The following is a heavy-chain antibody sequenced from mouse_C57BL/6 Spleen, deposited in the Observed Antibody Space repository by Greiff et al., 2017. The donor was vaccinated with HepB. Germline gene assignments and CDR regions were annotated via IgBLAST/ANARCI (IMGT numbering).Heavy chain of an antibody. CDR3: ARVGTAQARYFDV. CDR2: IYPGDGDT. D-gene: IGHD3-2*02. CDR1: GYAFSSSW. J-gene: IGHJ1*03. Sequence: QVQLKQSGPELVKPGASVKISCKASGYAFSSSWMNWVKQRPGKGLEWIGRIYPGDGDTNYNGKFKGKATLTADKSSSTAYMQLSSLTSEDSAVYFCARVGTAQARYFDVWGTGTTVTVSS. V-gene: IGHV1-82*01.